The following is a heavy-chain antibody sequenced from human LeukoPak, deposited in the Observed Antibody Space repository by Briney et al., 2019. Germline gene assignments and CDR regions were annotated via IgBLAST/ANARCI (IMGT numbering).Heavy chain of an antibody. CDR2: IYYSGST. V-gene: IGHV4-59*01. CDR1: GGSFSSYY. CDR3: ARFLRGDYPSHAFDI. D-gene: IGHD2-21*02. Sequence: SETLSLTCAVYGGSFSSYYWSWIRQPPGKGLEWIGYIYYSGSTNYNPSLKSRVTISVDTSKNQFSLKLSSVTAADTAVYYCARFLRGDYPSHAFDIWGQGTMVTVSS. J-gene: IGHJ3*02.